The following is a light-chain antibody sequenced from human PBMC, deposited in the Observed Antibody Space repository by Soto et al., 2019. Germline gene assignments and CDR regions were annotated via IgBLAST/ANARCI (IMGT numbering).Light chain of an antibody. CDR2: GAS. CDR1: QSIGSY. V-gene: IGKV3-20*01. J-gene: IGKJ1*01. CDR3: NQYGGSSWT. Sequence: EIVLTQSPDTLSLSPGERATLSCRASQSIGSYLAWYQQKPGRAPRLLIFGASIRATGIPDRFSGIGSGTDFTLSISRLEPEDFAVYSCNQYGGSSWTFGKGTKVDIK.